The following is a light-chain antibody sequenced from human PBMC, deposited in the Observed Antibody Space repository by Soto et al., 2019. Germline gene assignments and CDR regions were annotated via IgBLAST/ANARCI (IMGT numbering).Light chain of an antibody. Sequence: DIQMTQSPSSLSASVGDVVTISCRASQSIYSCLNWYQQKPGKAPKLLIYGASNLQSGVPSRFSGSESGADFILTISSLQPEDFATYYCQQIYAAPVTFGRGTKVEIK. CDR2: GAS. J-gene: IGKJ1*01. CDR1: QSIYSC. V-gene: IGKV1-39*01. CDR3: QQIYAAPVT.